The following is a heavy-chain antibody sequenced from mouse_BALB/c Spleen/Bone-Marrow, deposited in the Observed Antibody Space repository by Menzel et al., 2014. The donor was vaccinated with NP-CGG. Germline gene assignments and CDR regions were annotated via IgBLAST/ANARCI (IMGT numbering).Heavy chain of an antibody. J-gene: IGHJ4*01. CDR1: GYAFSTYW. CDR2: IYPGDGDT. V-gene: IGHV1-80*01. CDR3: VRGARSAMDY. Sequence: VQLQESGAELVRPESSVKISCKASGYAFSTYWMIWVKQRPGQGLEWIGQIYPGDGDTNYNGQFKGKATLTADKSSSTAYMQLSSLTSEDSAVYLCVRGARSAMDYWGQGTSGTVSS.